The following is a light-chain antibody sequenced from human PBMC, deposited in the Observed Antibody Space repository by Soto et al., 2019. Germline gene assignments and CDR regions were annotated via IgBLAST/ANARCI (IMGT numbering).Light chain of an antibody. CDR3: GTWDNSLSGAV. CDR2: DND. J-gene: IGLJ7*01. V-gene: IGLV1-51*01. Sequence: QSVLTQPPSVSATPGQKVTLSCSGSSSNIGNNYVSWYQQLPGTAPKLLIYDNDKRPSGIPDRFSGSKSGTSATLGITGLQTGDEADYYCGTWDNSLSGAVFGGGTQLTVL. CDR1: SSNIGNNY.